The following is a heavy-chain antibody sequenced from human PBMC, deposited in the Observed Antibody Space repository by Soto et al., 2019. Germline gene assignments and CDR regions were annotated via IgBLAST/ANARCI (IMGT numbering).Heavy chain of an antibody. CDR3: GRDYYGSGGDAFDI. V-gene: IGHV3-48*02. Sequence: EVPLVESGGGLVQPGGSLRLSFAASGFTFSSYSMNWVRQAPGKGLEWVSYISSSSSTIYYADSVKGRFTISSDNAKNSLYLQMNSLRDEDTAVYYCGRDYYGSGGDAFDIWGQGRMVTVSS. CDR1: GFTFSSYS. J-gene: IGHJ3*02. D-gene: IGHD3-10*01. CDR2: ISSSSSTI.